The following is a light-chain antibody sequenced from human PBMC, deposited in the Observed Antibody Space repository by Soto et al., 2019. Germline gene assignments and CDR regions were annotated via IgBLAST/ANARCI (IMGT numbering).Light chain of an antibody. CDR2: YDS. CDR1: NIGSKS. J-gene: IGLJ2*01. CDR3: QVWDSSSDHSYVV. Sequence: SHELTQPPSVSVAPGKTARITCGGNNIGSKSVHWYQQKPGQAPVLVIYYDSDRPSGIPERFSGSNSGNTATLTISRVEAGDEADYYCQVWDSSSDHSYVVFGGGTKLTVL. V-gene: IGLV3-21*04.